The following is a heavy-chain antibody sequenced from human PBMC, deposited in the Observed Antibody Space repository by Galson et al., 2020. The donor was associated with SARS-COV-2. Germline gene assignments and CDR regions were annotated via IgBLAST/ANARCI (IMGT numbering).Heavy chain of an antibody. V-gene: IGHV3-21*01. CDR3: ARGRNYYYESPGPYYGMDV. J-gene: IGHJ6*02. D-gene: IGHD3-22*01. CDR2: ISTSSSYI. Sequence: ETGGSLRLSCAASGFTFSSYSMNWVRQAPGKGLEWVSSISTSSSYIYYADSVKGRFTISRDNAKNSLYLQMNSLRAEDTAVYYCARGRNYYYESPGPYYGMDVWGQGTTVTVSS. CDR1: GFTFSSYS.